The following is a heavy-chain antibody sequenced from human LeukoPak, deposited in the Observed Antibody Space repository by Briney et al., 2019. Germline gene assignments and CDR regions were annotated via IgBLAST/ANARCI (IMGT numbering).Heavy chain of an antibody. CDR3: ARPSYCVADNCGYWLDP. CDR1: GYTFTKYL. D-gene: IGHD2-21*01. V-gene: IGHV1-46*01. CDR2: VNPQGDIT. J-gene: IGHJ5*02. Sequence: ASVKVSCKTSGYTFTKYLIHWVRQAPGQGLEWMGTVNPQGDITNYAQRFQGRITLTEDTSASTVYMELSSLTSEDTAVYYCARPSYCVADNCGYWLDPWGPGTLVTVSS.